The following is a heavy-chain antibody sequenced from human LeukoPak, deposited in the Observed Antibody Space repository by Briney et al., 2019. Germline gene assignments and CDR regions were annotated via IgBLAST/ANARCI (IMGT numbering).Heavy chain of an antibody. CDR3: ARDRGIVATSSAFDI. J-gene: IGHJ3*02. V-gene: IGHV4-30-4*01. CDR2: IYYSGST. Sequence: SETLSLTCTVSGGSISSGDYYWSWIRQPPGKGPEWIGYIYYSGSTYYNPSLKSRVTISVDTSKNQFSLRLSSVTAADTAVYYCARDRGIVATSSAFDIWGQGTMVTVSS. D-gene: IGHD5-12*01. CDR1: GGSISSGDYY.